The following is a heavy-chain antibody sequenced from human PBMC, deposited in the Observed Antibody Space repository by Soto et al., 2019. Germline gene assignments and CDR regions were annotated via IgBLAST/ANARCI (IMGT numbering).Heavy chain of an antibody. CDR1: GFTFSSYA. V-gene: IGHV3-23*01. D-gene: IGHD2-15*01. Sequence: PGGSLRLSCAASGFTFSSYAMSWVRQAPGKGLEWVSAISGSGGSTYYADSVKGRFTISRDNSKNTLYLQMNSLRAEDTAVYYCANSTTALLGYCSGGSCYPYYMDVWGKGTTVTVSS. CDR2: ISGSGGST. CDR3: ANSTTALLGYCSGGSCYPYYMDV. J-gene: IGHJ6*03.